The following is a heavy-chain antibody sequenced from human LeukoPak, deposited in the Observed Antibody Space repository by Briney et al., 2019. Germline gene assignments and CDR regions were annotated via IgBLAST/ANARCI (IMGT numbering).Heavy chain of an antibody. Sequence: SETLSLTCTVSGGSISSYYWSWIRQPPGKGLEWIGYIYYSGSTNYNPSLKSRVTISVDTSKNQFSLKLSSVTAADTAVYYCARERTYYDSSGYSGWFDPWGQGTLVTVSS. V-gene: IGHV4-59*01. D-gene: IGHD3-22*01. J-gene: IGHJ5*02. CDR3: ARERTYYDSSGYSGWFDP. CDR2: IYYSGST. CDR1: GGSISSYY.